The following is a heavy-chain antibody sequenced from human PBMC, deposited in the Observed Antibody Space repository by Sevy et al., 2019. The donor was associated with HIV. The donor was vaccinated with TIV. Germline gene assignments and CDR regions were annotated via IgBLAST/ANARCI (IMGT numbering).Heavy chain of an antibody. D-gene: IGHD6-13*01. J-gene: IGHJ4*02. CDR3: ARESKTVYGRSPSNYFDS. CDR1: GYSISSAYY. V-gene: IGHV4-38-2*02. CDR2: VYHSEST. Sequence: SETLSLTCAVSGYSISSAYYWGWIRQPPGKGLEGIGSVYHSESTYYNPSLKSRVTISVDTSKNQFYLKLSSVTAADTAVYYCARESKTVYGRSPSNYFDSWGQGTLVTVSS.